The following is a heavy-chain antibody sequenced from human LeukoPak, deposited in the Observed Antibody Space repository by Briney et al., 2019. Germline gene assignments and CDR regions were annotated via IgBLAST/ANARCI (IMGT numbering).Heavy chain of an antibody. CDR3: ARFARCCSGGSCSSWFDP. Sequence: SETLSLTCTVSGGSISSYYWSWIRQPPGKGLEWIGYIYYSGSTNYNPSLKSRVTISVDTSKNQFSLKLSSVTAADTAVYYCARFARCCSGGSCSSWFDPWGQGTLVTVSS. J-gene: IGHJ5*02. CDR1: GGSISSYY. V-gene: IGHV4-59*01. CDR2: IYYSGST. D-gene: IGHD2-15*01.